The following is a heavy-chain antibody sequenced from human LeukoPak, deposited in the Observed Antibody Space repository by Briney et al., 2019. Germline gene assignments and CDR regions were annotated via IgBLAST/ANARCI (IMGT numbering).Heavy chain of an antibody. J-gene: IGHJ4*02. V-gene: IGHV3-48*03. D-gene: IGHD1-26*01. Sequence: HSGGSLRLSCAASGFSFSSYEMNWVRQAPGKGLEWISYITSSSSTIYYADSVKGRFTISRDNAKNSLYLQMNSLRDEDTAVYYCARNSVGAANFDYWGQGTLVTVSS. CDR3: ARNSVGAANFDY. CDR1: GFSFSSYE. CDR2: ITSSSSTI.